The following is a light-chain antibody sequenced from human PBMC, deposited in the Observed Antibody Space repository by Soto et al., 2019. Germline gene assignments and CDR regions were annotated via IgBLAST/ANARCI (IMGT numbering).Light chain of an antibody. J-gene: IGLJ2*01. CDR2: LNSDGSH. Sequence: QPVPTQSPSASASLGASVKLTCTLSSGHSNYAIAWHQQQPEKGPRYLMKLNSDGSHSKGDGIPDRFSGSSSGAERYLTISSLQSEDEADYYCQTWGTGIVVFGGGTQLTVL. V-gene: IGLV4-69*01. CDR1: SGHSNYA. CDR3: QTWGTGIVV.